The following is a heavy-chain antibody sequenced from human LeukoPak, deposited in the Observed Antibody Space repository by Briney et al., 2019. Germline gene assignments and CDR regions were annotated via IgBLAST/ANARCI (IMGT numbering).Heavy chain of an antibody. J-gene: IGHJ3*02. CDR2: ISTSGSTI. CDR1: GFTFSGYY. CDR3: ARYDSTRAFDI. Sequence: GGSLRLSCAASGFTFSGYYMSWIRQAPGKGLEWISFISTSGSTIYQVDSVKGRFTTSTDNTKNSLYLRMNSLRVEDTAVYYCARYDSTRAFDIWGQGTMVTISS. D-gene: IGHD2/OR15-2a*01. V-gene: IGHV3-11*04.